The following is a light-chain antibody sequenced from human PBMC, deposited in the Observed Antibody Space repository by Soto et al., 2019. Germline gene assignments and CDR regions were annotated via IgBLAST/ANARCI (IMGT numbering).Light chain of an antibody. V-gene: IGKV1-13*02. J-gene: IGKJ3*01. CDR3: QQFNSHPFT. CDR1: QGMSSA. Sequence: AIQLTQSPSSLSASGGDRVTITCRASQGMSSALAWYQQKPGKAPELLIFDASSLGSGAPSRFSGSASGTDFTLTISSLQPEDFATYYCQQFNSHPFTFGPGTKVDIK. CDR2: DAS.